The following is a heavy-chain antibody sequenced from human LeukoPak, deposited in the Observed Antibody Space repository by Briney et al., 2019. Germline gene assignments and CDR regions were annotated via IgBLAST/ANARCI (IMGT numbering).Heavy chain of an antibody. CDR3: ASSLFIAAAGIGWFDP. V-gene: IGHV1-69*04. J-gene: IGHJ5*02. CDR1: GGTFSSYA. CDR2: IIPILGIA. Sequence: SVKVSCKASGGTFSSYAISWVRQAPGQGLEWMGRIIPILGIANYAQKFQGRVTITADKSTSTAYMELSSLRSEDTAVYYCASSLFIAAAGIGWFDPWGQGTLVTVSS. D-gene: IGHD6-13*01.